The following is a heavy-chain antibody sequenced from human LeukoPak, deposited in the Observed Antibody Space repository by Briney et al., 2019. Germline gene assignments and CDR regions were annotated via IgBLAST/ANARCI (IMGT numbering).Heavy chain of an antibody. D-gene: IGHD4-17*01. Sequence: KPSETLSLTCTVSGGSTSSYYWSWIRQPAGKGLEWIGRIYASGSTTYNPSLKSRVTISLDTSKNQFSLKLRSVTAADTAVYYCARVADYGDYVGGDWIDPWGQGTLVTVSS. J-gene: IGHJ5*02. CDR1: GGSTSSYY. V-gene: IGHV4-4*07. CDR3: ARVADYGDYVGGDWIDP. CDR2: IYASGST.